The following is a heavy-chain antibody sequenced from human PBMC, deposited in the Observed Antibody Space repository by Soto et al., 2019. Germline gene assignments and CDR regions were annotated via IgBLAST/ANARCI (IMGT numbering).Heavy chain of an antibody. D-gene: IGHD6-13*01. Sequence: SLRLSCAASGFTFSSYAMHWVRQAPGKGLEWVAVISYDGSNKYYADSVKGRFTISRDNSKNTLYLQMNSLRAEDTAVYYCARDQPPVSSSSWYLFDYWGQGTLVTVSS. CDR3: ARDQPPVSSSSWYLFDY. V-gene: IGHV3-30-3*01. J-gene: IGHJ4*02. CDR2: ISYDGSNK. CDR1: GFTFSSYA.